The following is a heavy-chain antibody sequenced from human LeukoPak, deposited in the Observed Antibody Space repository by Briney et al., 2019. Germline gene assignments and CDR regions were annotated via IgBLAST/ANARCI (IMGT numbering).Heavy chain of an antibody. V-gene: IGHV4-59*01. CDR2: IYYSGST. CDR1: GGSISSYY. J-gene: IGHJ6*02. CDR3: ARAPPSYYYDSSGYLRPYYYGMDV. Sequence: SETLSLTCTVSGGSISSYYWSWIRQPPGKGLEGVGYIYYSGSTNYNHSLKSRVTISVDTSKNQFSLKLSSVTAADTAVYYCARAPPSYYYDSSGYLRPYYYGMDVWGQGTTVTVSS. D-gene: IGHD3-22*01.